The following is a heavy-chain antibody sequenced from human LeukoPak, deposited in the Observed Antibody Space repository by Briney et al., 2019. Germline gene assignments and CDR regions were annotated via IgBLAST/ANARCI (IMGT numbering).Heavy chain of an antibody. Sequence: GGSLRLSCAASGFTFSSYAMSWVRQAPGKGLEWVSAISGSGGSTYYADSVKGRFTISRDNSKNTLYLQMNSLRAEDTAVYYCAKGGNEAGIAARLWKYFQHWGQGTLVTVSS. D-gene: IGHD6-6*01. V-gene: IGHV3-23*01. CDR1: GFTFSSYA. J-gene: IGHJ1*01. CDR3: AKGGNEAGIAARLWKYFQH. CDR2: ISGSGGST.